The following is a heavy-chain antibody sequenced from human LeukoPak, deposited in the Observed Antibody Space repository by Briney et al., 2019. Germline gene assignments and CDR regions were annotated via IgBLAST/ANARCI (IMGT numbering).Heavy chain of an antibody. J-gene: IGHJ6*02. CDR1: GFTFSSYS. Sequence: GGSLRLSCAASGFTFSSYSMNWVRRAPGKGLEWVSSISSSSSYIYYADSVKGRFTISRDNAKYSLYLQMNSLRAEDTAVFYCARGRHGFGELGYGMDVWGQGTTVSVSS. V-gene: IGHV3-21*01. CDR3: ARGRHGFGELGYGMDV. D-gene: IGHD3-10*01. CDR2: ISSSSSYI.